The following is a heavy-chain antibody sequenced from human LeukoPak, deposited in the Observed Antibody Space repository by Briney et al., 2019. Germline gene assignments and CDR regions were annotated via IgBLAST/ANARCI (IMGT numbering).Heavy chain of an antibody. CDR3: ARGEWLVPPYYYYGMDV. V-gene: IGHV4-59*01. J-gene: IGHJ6*04. CDR1: GGSISSYY. Sequence: SETVSLTCTDSGGSISSYYWSWIRQPPGKGLEWIGYIYYSGSTNYNPSLKSRVTISVDTSKNQFSLKLSSVTAADTAAYYCARGEWLVPPYYYYGMDVWGKGTTVTVSS. CDR2: IYYSGST. D-gene: IGHD6-19*01.